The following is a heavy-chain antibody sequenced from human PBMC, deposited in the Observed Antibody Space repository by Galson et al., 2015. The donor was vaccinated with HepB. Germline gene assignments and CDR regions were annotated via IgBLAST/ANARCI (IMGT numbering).Heavy chain of an antibody. V-gene: IGHV1-3*01. CDR1: GYTFTSYA. J-gene: IGHJ6*02. Sequence: SVKVSCKASGYTFTSYAMHWVRQAPGQRLEWMGWINAGNGNTKYSQKFQGRVTITRDTSASTAYMELSSLRSEDTAVYYCARDGGGSCYGCYYGMDVWGQGTTVTVSS. D-gene: IGHD2-15*01. CDR2: INAGNGNT. CDR3: ARDGGGSCYGCYYGMDV.